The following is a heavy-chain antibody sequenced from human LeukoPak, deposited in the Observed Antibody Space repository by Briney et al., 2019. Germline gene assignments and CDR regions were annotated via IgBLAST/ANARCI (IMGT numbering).Heavy chain of an antibody. CDR2: IRYDGSNK. CDR3: ARQRPYYDSSGYILGY. V-gene: IGHV3-30*02. D-gene: IGHD3-22*01. CDR1: GFTFSSYG. J-gene: IGHJ4*02. Sequence: GGSLRLSCAASGFTFSSYGMHWVRQAPGKGLEWVAFIRYDGSNKYYADSVKGRFTISRDNSKNTLYLQMNILRAEDTAVYYCARQRPYYDSSGYILGYWGQGTLVTVSS.